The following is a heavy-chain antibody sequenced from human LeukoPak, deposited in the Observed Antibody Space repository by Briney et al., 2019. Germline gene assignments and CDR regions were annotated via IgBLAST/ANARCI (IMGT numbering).Heavy chain of an antibody. J-gene: IGHJ3*02. CDR1: GYSLTDYH. CDR3: ATDLPRITIFGVVTRLPGAFDI. V-gene: IGHV1-2*02. Sequence: ASVKVSCKASGYSLTDYHMHWVRQAPGQGLEWMGWINPNSGGTNYAQKFQGRVTMTRDTSISTAYMELSRLRSDDTAVYYCATDLPRITIFGVVTRLPGAFDIWGQGTMVTVSS. CDR2: INPNSGGT. D-gene: IGHD3-3*01.